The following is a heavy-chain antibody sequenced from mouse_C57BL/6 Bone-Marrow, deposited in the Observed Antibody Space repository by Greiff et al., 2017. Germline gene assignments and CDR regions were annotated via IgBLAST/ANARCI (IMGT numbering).Heavy chain of an antibody. CDR1: GYSFTDYN. D-gene: IGHD1-1*01. CDR3: AALGNYYGSSYDYYFDY. J-gene: IGHJ2*01. CDR2: INPNYGTT. Sequence: VQLQQSGPELVKPGASVKISCKASGYSFTDYNMNWVKQSNGKSLEWIGVINPNYGTTSYNQKFKGKATLTVDQSSSTAYMPLNSLTSEDSAVYYCAALGNYYGSSYDYYFDYWGQGTTLTVSS. V-gene: IGHV1-39*01.